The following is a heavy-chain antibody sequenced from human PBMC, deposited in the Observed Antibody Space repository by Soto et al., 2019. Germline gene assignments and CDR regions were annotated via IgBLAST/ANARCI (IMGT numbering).Heavy chain of an antibody. Sequence: QVQLVQSGGEVKRPGASVKVSCKTSGYTFSNYGITWVRQAPGQPLEWLGWISLYSDGTNYAQKFQGRVSMTTDTSTTTAYMELRSLGSDDAAVYYCARVVPGAEAWFGPWGKETLVTVSS. CDR1: GYTFSNYG. V-gene: IGHV1-18*01. CDR2: ISLYSDGT. J-gene: IGHJ5*02. CDR3: ARVVPGAEAWFGP. D-gene: IGHD2-2*01.